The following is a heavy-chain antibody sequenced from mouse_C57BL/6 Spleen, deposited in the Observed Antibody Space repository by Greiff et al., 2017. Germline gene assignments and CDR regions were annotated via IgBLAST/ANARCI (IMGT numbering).Heavy chain of an antibody. CDR1: GYTFTTYP. Sequence: QVQLQQSGAELVKPGASVKMSCKASGYTFTTYPIEWMKQTPGKSLEWIGNFHPYNDETNDTEKFKGTATLTVEKSSSTVYLELSRLTSEDSAVYYCAMMGVYYSMDYWGQGTSVTVSS. J-gene: IGHJ4*01. CDR3: AMMGVYYSMDY. V-gene: IGHV1-47*01. CDR2: FHPYNDET. D-gene: IGHD2-3*01.